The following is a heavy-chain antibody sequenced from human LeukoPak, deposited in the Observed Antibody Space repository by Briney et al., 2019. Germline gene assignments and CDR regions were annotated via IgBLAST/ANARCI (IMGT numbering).Heavy chain of an antibody. J-gene: IGHJ4*02. CDR2: INRDGSST. Sequence: SGGSLRLSCAASGFTFRSYWMHWVRQAPGKGLVWVSRINRDGSSTSYADSVKGRFTISRENAKNSLYLQMNSLRAEDTAVYYCARGPIVAPDYWGQGTLVTVSS. V-gene: IGHV3-74*01. CDR3: ARGPIVAPDY. D-gene: IGHD5-12*01. CDR1: GFTFRSYW.